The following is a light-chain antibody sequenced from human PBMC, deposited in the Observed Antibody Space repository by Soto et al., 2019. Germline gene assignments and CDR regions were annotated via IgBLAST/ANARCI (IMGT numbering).Light chain of an antibody. V-gene: IGKV1-5*01. CDR1: QSISSW. CDR2: DAS. CDR3: QQNNNWPRT. Sequence: DIQMTQSPSTLSASVGDRVTITCRASQSISSWLAWYQQKPGKAPKLLIYDASSLESGVPSRFSGSGSGTDFTLTISSLQSEDFAVYYCQQNNNWPRTFGQGTRWIS. J-gene: IGKJ1*01.